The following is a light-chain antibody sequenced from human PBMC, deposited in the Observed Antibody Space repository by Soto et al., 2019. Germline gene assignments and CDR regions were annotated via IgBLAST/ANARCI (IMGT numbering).Light chain of an antibody. J-gene: IGLJ3*02. Sequence: QSVLTQPPSASGTPGPRVTISCSGSSSNIGTNTVNWYQQFPRSAPKLLMYSTNQRPSGVPDRFSGSKSGTSASLAISGLQSEDEGDYYCAAWDGSLNVVLFGGGTKVTVL. V-gene: IGLV1-44*01. CDR1: SSNIGTNT. CDR3: AAWDGSLNVVL. CDR2: STN.